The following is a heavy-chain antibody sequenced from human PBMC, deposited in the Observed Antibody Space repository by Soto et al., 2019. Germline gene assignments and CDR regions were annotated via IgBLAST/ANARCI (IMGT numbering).Heavy chain of an antibody. V-gene: IGHV3-23*01. J-gene: IGHJ6*02. D-gene: IGHD2-8*01. CDR2: ISGSGGST. Sequence: GGSLRLSCAASGFTFSSYSMSWVRQAPWKGLEWLSAISGSGGSTYYADSVKGRFTISRDNSKNTLYLQMNSLRAEDTAVYYCAKDLWVYANYYGTDVWGQGTTLTVCS. CDR1: GFTFSSYS. CDR3: AKDLWVYANYYGTDV.